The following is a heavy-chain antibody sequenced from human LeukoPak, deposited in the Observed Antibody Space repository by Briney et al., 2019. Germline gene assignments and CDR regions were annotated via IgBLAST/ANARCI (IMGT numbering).Heavy chain of an antibody. Sequence: GGSLRLSCAASGFTFDDYAMHWVRQAPGKGLEWVSGISWNSGSIGYADSVKGRFTISRDNAKNSLYLQMNSLRAEDTALYYCAEDRDFWSGYYFDYWGQGTLVTVSS. J-gene: IGHJ4*02. CDR2: ISWNSGSI. CDR3: AEDRDFWSGYYFDY. D-gene: IGHD3-3*01. V-gene: IGHV3-9*01. CDR1: GFTFDDYA.